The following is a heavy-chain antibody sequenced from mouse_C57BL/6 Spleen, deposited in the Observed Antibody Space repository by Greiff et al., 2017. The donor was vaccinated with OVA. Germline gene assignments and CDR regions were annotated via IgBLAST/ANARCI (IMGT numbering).Heavy chain of an antibody. V-gene: IGHV1-15*01. CDR3: TRRTYYSNGDFDY. Sequence: QVQLKQSGAELVRPGASVTLSCKASGYTFTDYEMHWVKQTPVHGLEWTGAIDPETGGTTYNQKFKGKAILTADKSSSTAYMELRSLTSADAAVYYCTRRTYYSNGDFDYWGQGTTLTVSS. J-gene: IGHJ2*01. CDR1: GYTFTDYE. D-gene: IGHD2-5*01. CDR2: IDPETGGT.